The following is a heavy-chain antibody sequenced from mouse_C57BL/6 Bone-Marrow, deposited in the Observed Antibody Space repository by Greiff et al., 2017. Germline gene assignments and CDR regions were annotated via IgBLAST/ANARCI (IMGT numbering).Heavy chain of an antibody. J-gene: IGHJ3*01. Sequence: QVQLQQPGAELVMPGASVKLSCKASGYTFTSYWMHWVKQRPGQGLEWIGEIDPSDSYTNYNQKFKGKSTLTVDKSSSAAYLQRSSLTSEDSAVYYCARMSYSNSWFAYWGQGTLVTVSA. CDR1: GYTFTSYW. CDR3: ARMSYSNSWFAY. D-gene: IGHD2-5*01. CDR2: IDPSDSYT. V-gene: IGHV1-69*01.